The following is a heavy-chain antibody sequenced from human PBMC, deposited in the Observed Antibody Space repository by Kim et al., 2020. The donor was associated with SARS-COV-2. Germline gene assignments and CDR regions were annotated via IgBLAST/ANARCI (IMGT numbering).Heavy chain of an antibody. J-gene: IGHJ4*02. CDR1: GGSVSSGSYF. V-gene: IGHV4-61*01. CDR3: ARAPNDFWSGYPYYFDY. D-gene: IGHD3-3*01. CDR2: IYYSGNT. Sequence: SETLSLTCTVSGGSVSSGSYFWSWIRQPPGKGLEWIGYIYYSGNTNYNPSLKSRVTMSVDTSKNQFSLKLRSVTAADTAVYYCARAPNDFWSGYPYYFDYWGQGTPGHRLL.